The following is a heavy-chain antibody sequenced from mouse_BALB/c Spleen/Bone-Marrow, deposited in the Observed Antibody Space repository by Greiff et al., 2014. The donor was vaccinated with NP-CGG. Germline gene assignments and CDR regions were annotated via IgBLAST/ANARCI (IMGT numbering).Heavy chain of an antibody. Sequence: DVHLVESGGGLVQPGGSRKLSYAASGFTFSSFGMHWVRQAPEKGLEWVAYISSGSSTIFYADAVKGRFTVSRDNPKNTLFLQMTSLRSEDTAMYYCTRGGNWDDFDYWGQGTTLTVSS. J-gene: IGHJ2*01. CDR1: GFTFSSFG. CDR3: TRGGNWDDFDY. D-gene: IGHD4-1*01. CDR2: ISSGSSTI. V-gene: IGHV5-17*02.